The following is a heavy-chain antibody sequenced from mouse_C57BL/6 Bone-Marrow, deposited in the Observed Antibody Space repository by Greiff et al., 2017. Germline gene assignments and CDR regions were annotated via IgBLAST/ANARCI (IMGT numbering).Heavy chain of an antibody. Sequence: QVQLQQPGAELVKPGASVKMSCKASGYTFTSYWITWVKQRPGQGLEWLGDIYPGSGSTNYNEKFKSKAPLTVDTSSRTAYMQLSSLTSDDSAVYYWARPYYSNYWYFDVCGTGTTITVSS. D-gene: IGHD2-5*01. CDR1: GYTFTSYW. CDR3: ARPYYSNYWYFDV. J-gene: IGHJ1*03. V-gene: IGHV1-55*01. CDR2: IYPGSGST.